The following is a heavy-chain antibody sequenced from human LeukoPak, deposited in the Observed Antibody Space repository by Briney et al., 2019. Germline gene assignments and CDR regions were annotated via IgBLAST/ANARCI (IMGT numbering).Heavy chain of an antibody. D-gene: IGHD2-15*01. Sequence: GGSLRLSCAASGFAFSDYYMSWMRQTPGRRLEWLSYITNSGATRYYAESVKGRFTISRDNSKNSLYLQMNSLRAEDTAVYYCVRQWGEGYCSGGTCYTGDFWGQGTLVTVSS. CDR3: VRQWGEGYCSGGTCYTGDF. CDR2: ITNSGATR. V-gene: IGHV3-11*01. J-gene: IGHJ4*02. CDR1: GFAFSDYY.